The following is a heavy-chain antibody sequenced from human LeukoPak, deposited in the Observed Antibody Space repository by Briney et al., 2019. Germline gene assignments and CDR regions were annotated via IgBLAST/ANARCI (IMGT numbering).Heavy chain of an antibody. D-gene: IGHD3-22*01. CDR2: ISSSSSYI. V-gene: IGHV3-21*01. J-gene: IGHJ4*02. CDR3: ARGLNYYDIDY. CDR1: GFTFSDSY. Sequence: PGGSLRLSCAASGFTFSDSYMNWVRQAPGKGLEWVSSISSSSSYIYYADSVKGRFTISRDNAKNSLYLQMNSLRAEDTAVYYCARGLNYYDIDYWGQGTLVTVSS.